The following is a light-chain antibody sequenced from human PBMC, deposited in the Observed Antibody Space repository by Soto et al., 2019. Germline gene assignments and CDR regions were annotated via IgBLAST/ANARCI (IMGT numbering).Light chain of an antibody. J-gene: IGLJ1*01. CDR1: SSDVGSYNL. V-gene: IGLV2-23*01. CDR2: EAT. Sequence: QSALTQPASVSGSPGQSITISCTGTSSDVGSYNLVSWYQQHPGKAPKFMIYEATTRPSGVSNRFAGSKSGNTASLTISVLQAEDEADYYCCSYAGSSTYVFGTGTKLTVL. CDR3: CSYAGSSTYV.